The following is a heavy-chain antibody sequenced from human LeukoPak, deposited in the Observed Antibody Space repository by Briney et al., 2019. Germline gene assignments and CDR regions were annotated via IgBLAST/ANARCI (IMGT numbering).Heavy chain of an antibody. CDR2: IYYSGST. J-gene: IGHJ5*02. D-gene: IGHD6-13*01. CDR1: GGSISSYY. CDR3: ARHASSSWSQFDP. V-gene: IGHV4-59*08. Sequence: SETLSLTCTVSGGSISSYYWSWIRHPPGKGLEWIGYIYYSGSTNYNPSLKSRVTISVDTSKNQFSLKLSSVTAADTAVYYCARHASSSWSQFDPWGKGTLVTVSS.